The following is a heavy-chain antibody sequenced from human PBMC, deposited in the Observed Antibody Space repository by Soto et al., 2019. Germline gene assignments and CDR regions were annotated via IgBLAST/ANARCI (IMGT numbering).Heavy chain of an antibody. J-gene: IGHJ3*02. D-gene: IGHD2-15*01. CDR2: IYHTVNT. CDR3: ARLQYTVVTALDI. CDR1: GVSIGSHF. Sequence: SETLSRTCSVTGVSIGSHFWSWSRQAPGKGPELVGYIYHTVNTNYNPALKSRVTISMDTSENQLSLQLSSVTAADTAVYYCARLQYTVVTALDIWGQGTMVTVSS. V-gene: IGHV4-59*11.